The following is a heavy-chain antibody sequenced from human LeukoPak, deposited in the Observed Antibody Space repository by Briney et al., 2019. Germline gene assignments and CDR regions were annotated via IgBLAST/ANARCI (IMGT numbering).Heavy chain of an antibody. D-gene: IGHD3-22*01. J-gene: IGHJ4*02. Sequence: SGTLSLTCAVSGGSISSSNWWSWVRPSPGKGLGWIGEIYHSGSTNYNPSLKSRVAISVDKSKNQFSLKLSSVTAADTAVYYCARASYSSGFYEYWGQGTLVTVSS. CDR2: IYHSGST. CDR3: ARASYSSGFYEY. V-gene: IGHV4-4*02. CDR1: GGSISSSNW.